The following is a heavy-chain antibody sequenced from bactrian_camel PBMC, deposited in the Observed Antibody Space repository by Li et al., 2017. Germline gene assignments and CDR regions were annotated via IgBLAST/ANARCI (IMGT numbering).Heavy chain of an antibody. CDR2: ISGSGGTT. CDR1: GYSYSDAC. D-gene: IGHD4*01. Sequence: HVQLVESGGGSVQAGGSLKLSCAASGYSYSDACMGWFRETPGMGREGVASISGSGGTTIYSDSVKGRFTISEDTVKSTVYLQMDSLKPEDTAMYFCARSYYGDYGVPINWGQGTQ. CDR3: ARSYYGDYGVPIN. J-gene: IGHJ4*01. V-gene: IGHV3S26*01.